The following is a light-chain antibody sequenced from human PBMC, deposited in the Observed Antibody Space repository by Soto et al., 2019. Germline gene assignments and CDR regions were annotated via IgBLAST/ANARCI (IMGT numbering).Light chain of an antibody. J-gene: IGKJ1*01. CDR2: QAS. CDR1: QSISRW. CDR3: QQYSNQWT. V-gene: IGKV1-5*03. Sequence: DIQMTQSPSTLSASVGDRVTITCRASQSISRWLAWYQQKPGKAPNLLNYQASNLETGVPSRFSGSGSGTEFTLTVSSLQPDDSATYYCQQYSNQWTFGQGTKVEIK.